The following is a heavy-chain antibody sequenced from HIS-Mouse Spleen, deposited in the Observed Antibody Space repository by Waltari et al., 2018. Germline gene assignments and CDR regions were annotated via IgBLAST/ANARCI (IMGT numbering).Heavy chain of an antibody. Sequence: QLQLQESGPGLVKPSETLSLTCTVSGGSISSSSYYWGWIRQPPGKGLEWIGSIYYSGSTNNTPSLKSRGTISVDTSKNQFSLKLSSVTAADTVVYYCAREIPYSSSWYDWYFDLWGRGTLVTVSS. D-gene: IGHD6-13*01. J-gene: IGHJ2*01. V-gene: IGHV4-39*07. CDR1: GGSISSSSYY. CDR3: AREIPYSSSWYDWYFDL. CDR2: IYYSGST.